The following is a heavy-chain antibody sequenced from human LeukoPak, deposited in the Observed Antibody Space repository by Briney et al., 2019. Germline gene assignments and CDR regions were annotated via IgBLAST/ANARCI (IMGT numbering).Heavy chain of an antibody. J-gene: IGHJ4*02. CDR1: GYSFTSYW. V-gene: IGHV5-10-1*01. CDR3: ARPSSGWYVLDY. Sequence: GESLKISCKGSGYSFTSYWISWVRQMPGKGLEWMGRIDPSDSYTNYSPSFQGHVTISADKSICTANLQWSSLKASDTAMYYCARPSSGWYVLDYWGQGTLVTVSS. CDR2: IDPSDSYT. D-gene: IGHD6-19*01.